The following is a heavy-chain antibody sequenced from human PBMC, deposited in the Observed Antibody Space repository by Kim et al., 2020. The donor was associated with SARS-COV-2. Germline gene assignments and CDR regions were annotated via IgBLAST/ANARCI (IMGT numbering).Heavy chain of an antibody. CDR2: IKQDGSEK. D-gene: IGHD3-10*01. CDR1: GFTFSSYW. V-gene: IGHV3-7*03. Sequence: GGSLRLSCAASGFTFSSYWMSWVRQAPGKGLEWVANIKQDGSEKYYVDSVKGRFTISRDNAKNSLYLQMNSLRAEDTAVYYCATPRDYYGSGVFDYWGQGTLVTVSS. CDR3: ATPRDYYGSGVFDY. J-gene: IGHJ4*02.